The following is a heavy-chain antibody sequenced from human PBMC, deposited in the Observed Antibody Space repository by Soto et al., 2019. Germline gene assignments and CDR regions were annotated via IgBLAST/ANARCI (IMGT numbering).Heavy chain of an antibody. D-gene: IGHD3-22*01. CDR3: ARAELDYYDSSCPIPPTFDY. J-gene: IGHJ4*02. Sequence: QVQLVQSGAEVKKPGSSVKVSCKASGGTFSSYAISWVRQAPGQGLEWMGGIIPIFGTANYAQKFQGRVTITADESTSTAYMELSSLRSEDTAVYYCARAELDYYDSSCPIPPTFDYWGQGTLVTVSS. CDR2: IIPIFGTA. CDR1: GGTFSSYA. V-gene: IGHV1-69*01.